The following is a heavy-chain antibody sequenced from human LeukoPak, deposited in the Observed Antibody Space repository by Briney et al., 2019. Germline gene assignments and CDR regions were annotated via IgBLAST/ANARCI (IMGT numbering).Heavy chain of an antibody. CDR3: ARGTRSPYYYDSSGQNQGDY. CDR1: GGSFSGYY. Sequence: SETLSLTCAVYGGSFSGYYWSWIRQPPGKGLEWIGEINHSGSTNYNPSLKSRVTISVDTSKNQFSLKLSSVTAADTAVYYCARGTRSPYYYDSSGQNQGDYWGQGTLVTVSS. J-gene: IGHJ4*02. D-gene: IGHD3-22*01. CDR2: INHSGST. V-gene: IGHV4-34*01.